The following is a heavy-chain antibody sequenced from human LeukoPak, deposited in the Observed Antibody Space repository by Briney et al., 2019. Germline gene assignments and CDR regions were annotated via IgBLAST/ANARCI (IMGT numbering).Heavy chain of an antibody. CDR1: GFTFSSYW. Sequence: QPGGSLRLSCAASGFTFSSYWMHWVRQAPGKGLVWVSRTNSDGSSTSYADSVKGRFTISRDNAKNTLYLQMNSLRAEDTAVYYCARVKSSGYGEYYFDYWGQGTLVTVSS. V-gene: IGHV3-74*01. J-gene: IGHJ4*02. D-gene: IGHD5-12*01. CDR3: ARVKSSGYGEYYFDY. CDR2: TNSDGSST.